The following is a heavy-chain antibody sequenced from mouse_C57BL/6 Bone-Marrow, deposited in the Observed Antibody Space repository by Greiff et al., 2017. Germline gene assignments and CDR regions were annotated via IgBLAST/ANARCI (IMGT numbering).Heavy chain of an antibody. J-gene: IGHJ2*01. D-gene: IGHD4-1*02. CDR2: IDPETGGT. CDR1: GYTFTDYE. V-gene: IGHV1-15*01. CDR3: TSTGTRALFDY. Sequence: QVQLQQSGAELVRPGASVTLSCKASGYTFTDYEMHWVKQTPVHGLEWIGAIDPETGGTAYNQKFKGKAILTADKSSSTAYMELRSLTSEDSAVYYCTSTGTRALFDYWGQGTTLTVSS.